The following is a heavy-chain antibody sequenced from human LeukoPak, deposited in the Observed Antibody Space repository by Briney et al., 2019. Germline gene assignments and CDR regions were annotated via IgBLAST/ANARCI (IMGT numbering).Heavy chain of an antibody. CDR1: GGSISSTTYY. CDR2: IYYSGST. D-gene: IGHD6-19*01. V-gene: IGHV4-39*01. Sequence: SETLSLTCTVSGGSISSTTYYWSWIRQPPWKGLEWIATIYYSGSTYYNPSLKSRLTISVDTSKNQFSLRLSSVTAADTAVYYCARRGSGGWYEGWFDPWSQGTLVTVSS. CDR3: ARRGSGGWYEGWFDP. J-gene: IGHJ5*02.